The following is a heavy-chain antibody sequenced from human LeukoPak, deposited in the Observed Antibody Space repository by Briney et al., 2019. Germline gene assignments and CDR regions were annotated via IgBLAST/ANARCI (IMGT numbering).Heavy chain of an antibody. J-gene: IGHJ4*02. CDR2: IIPIFGTA. D-gene: IGHD4-23*01. CDR1: GGTFSSYA. Sequence: GASVKVSCKASGGTFSSYAIRWVRQAPGQELEWMGGIIPIFGTANYAQKFQGRVTITTDESTSTAYMELSSLRSEDTAVYYCARGDYGGNLDYWGQGTLVTVSS. CDR3: ARGDYGGNLDY. V-gene: IGHV1-69*05.